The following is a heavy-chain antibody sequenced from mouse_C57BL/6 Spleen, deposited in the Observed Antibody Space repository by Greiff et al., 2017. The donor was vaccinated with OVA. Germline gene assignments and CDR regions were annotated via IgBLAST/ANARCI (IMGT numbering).Heavy chain of an antibody. CDR1: GYSFTGYY. J-gene: IGHJ3*01. CDR3: ATYDYPAWFAY. Sequence: VQLQQSGPELVKPGASVKISCKASGYSFTGYYMNWVKQSPEKSLEWIGEINPSTGGTTYNQKFKAKATLTVDKSSSTAYMQLSSLTSEDSAVYYCATYDYPAWFAYWGQGTLVTVSA. D-gene: IGHD2-4*01. V-gene: IGHV1-42*01. CDR2: INPSTGGT.